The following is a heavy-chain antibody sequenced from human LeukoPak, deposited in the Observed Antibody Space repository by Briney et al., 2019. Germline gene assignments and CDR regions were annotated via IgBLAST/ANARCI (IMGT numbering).Heavy chain of an antibody. J-gene: IGHJ5*02. V-gene: IGHV1-69*13. D-gene: IGHD3-10*01. CDR3: ARGSFAHYGSGSYYNVNWFDP. CDR2: TIPIFHTA. Sequence: GASVKVSCKASGGIFSTFAISWVRQAPGQGLEWMGGTIPIFHTANYAQKFQGRVTVTADESTSTAYTELSSLRSEDTAVYYCARGSFAHYGSGSYYNVNWFDPWGQGTLVTVSS. CDR1: GGIFSTFA.